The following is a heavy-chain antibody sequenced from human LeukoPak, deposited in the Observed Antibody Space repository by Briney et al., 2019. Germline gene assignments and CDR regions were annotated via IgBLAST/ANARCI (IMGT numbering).Heavy chain of an antibody. CDR1: GDTFSSYA. V-gene: IGHV1-69*13. CDR3: ARVAASRSSSPWFDP. CDR2: IIPIFGTA. J-gene: IGHJ5*02. D-gene: IGHD6-6*01. Sequence: SVKVSCKASGDTFSSYAISWVRQAPGQGLEWMGGIIPIFGTANYAQKFQGRVTITADESTSTAYMELSSLRSEDTAVYYCARVAASRSSSPWFDPWGQGTLVTVSS.